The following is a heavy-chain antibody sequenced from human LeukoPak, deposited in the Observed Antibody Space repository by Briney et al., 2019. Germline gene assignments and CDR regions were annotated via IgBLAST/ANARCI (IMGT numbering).Heavy chain of an antibody. D-gene: IGHD3-22*01. CDR3: ARDFYDTSTYYYVDAFDI. CDR2: IYYSGNT. V-gene: IGHV4-59*01. J-gene: IGHJ3*02. Sequence: SETLSLTCTVSGDSIGSYSWNWIRRPPGKGLEWIGYIYYSGNTNYNPSLKSRVTISVDTSKNQFSLKLSSVTAADTAVYYCARDFYDTSTYYYVDAFDIWGQGTMVTVSS. CDR1: GDSIGSYS.